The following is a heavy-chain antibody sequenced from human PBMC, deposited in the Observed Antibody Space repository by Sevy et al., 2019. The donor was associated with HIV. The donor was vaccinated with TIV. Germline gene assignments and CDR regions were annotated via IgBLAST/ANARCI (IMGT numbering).Heavy chain of an antibody. V-gene: IGHV3-21*01. CDR2: ISSSSSYI. CDR1: GFTFSSYS. J-gene: IGHJ4*02. Sequence: GESLKISCAASGFTFSSYSMNWVRQAPGKGLEWVSSISSSSSYIYYADSVKGRFTISRDNAKNSLYLQMNSLRAEDTAVYYCARGLLWFGELINYFDYWGQRTLVTVSS. D-gene: IGHD3-10*01. CDR3: ARGLLWFGELINYFDY.